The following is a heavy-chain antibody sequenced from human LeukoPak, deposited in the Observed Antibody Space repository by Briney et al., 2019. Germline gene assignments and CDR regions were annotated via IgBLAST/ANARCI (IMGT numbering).Heavy chain of an antibody. Sequence: GGSLRLSCAASGFTFSDHYMDWVRQAPGKGLEWVARSRSKADSYTTEYAASVKGRFTNLRDDSKNSLYLEMNSLKTEDTAVYYCARRIGTQFDYWGQGTLVTVSS. V-gene: IGHV3-72*01. CDR3: ARRIGTQFDY. CDR2: SRSKADSYTT. CDR1: GFTFSDHY. D-gene: IGHD1-26*01. J-gene: IGHJ4*02.